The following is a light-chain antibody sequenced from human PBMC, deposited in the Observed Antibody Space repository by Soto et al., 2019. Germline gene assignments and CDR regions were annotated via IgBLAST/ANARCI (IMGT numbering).Light chain of an antibody. Sequence: EIVMTQSPATLSVSPGERATLSFRASQSVSSNLAWYQQKPGQAPRLLIYGASTRATGIPARFSGSGSGTEFTLTISSLQSEDFAVYYCQQYNNWPPVFGGGTKADNK. J-gene: IGKJ4*01. CDR3: QQYNNWPPV. V-gene: IGKV3-15*01. CDR1: QSVSSN. CDR2: GAS.